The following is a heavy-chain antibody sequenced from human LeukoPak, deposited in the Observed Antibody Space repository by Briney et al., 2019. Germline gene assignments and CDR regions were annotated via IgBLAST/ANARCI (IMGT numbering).Heavy chain of an antibody. J-gene: IGHJ4*02. Sequence: GGSLRLSCAASGFTFSSYAMHWVRQAPGKGLEYVSAISSNGGSTYYANSVKGRFTISRDNSKNTLYLQVGSLRAEDMAVYYCARVTDSSGYYYFDYWGQGTLVTVSP. CDR3: ARVTDSSGYYYFDY. D-gene: IGHD3-22*01. V-gene: IGHV3-64*01. CDR2: ISSNGGST. CDR1: GFTFSSYA.